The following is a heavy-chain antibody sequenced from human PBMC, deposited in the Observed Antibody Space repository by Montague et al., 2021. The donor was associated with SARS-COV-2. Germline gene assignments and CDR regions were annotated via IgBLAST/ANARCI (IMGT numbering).Heavy chain of an antibody. D-gene: IGHD4-11*01. V-gene: IGHV4-34*01. Sequence: SETLSLTCAVYGGSFSGYYWTWIRQSPRKGLEWIGEINHSGSTNYNPSLKSRVNISVDTSKNQFSLKLSSVTAADTAVYYCACGEITTRGLIYYYGMDVWGQGTTVTVSS. CDR1: GGSFSGYY. CDR3: ACGEITTRGLIYYYGMDV. J-gene: IGHJ6*02. CDR2: INHSGST.